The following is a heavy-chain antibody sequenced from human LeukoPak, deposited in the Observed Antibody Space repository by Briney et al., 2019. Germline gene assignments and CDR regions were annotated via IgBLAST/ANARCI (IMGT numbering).Heavy chain of an antibody. D-gene: IGHD2-21*01. CDR1: GFTFSSYG. V-gene: IGHV3-48*03. CDR3: ARSLIPYFDY. Sequence: GGSLRLSCAASGFTFSSYGMNWVRQAPGKGLEWVSFISSSGSTKYYADSVKGRFTISRDNAENSLYLQMNSLRAEDTAVYYCARSLIPYFDYWGQGTLVTVSS. J-gene: IGHJ4*02. CDR2: ISSSGSTK.